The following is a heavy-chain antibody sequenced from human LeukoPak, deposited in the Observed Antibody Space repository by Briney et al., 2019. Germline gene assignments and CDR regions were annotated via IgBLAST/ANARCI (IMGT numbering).Heavy chain of an antibody. V-gene: IGHV4-4*09. D-gene: IGHD6-13*01. CDR1: GGSISSYY. J-gene: IGHJ4*02. Sequence: PSETPSLTCTVSGGSISSYYWSWIRQPPGKGLEWIGYIYTSGSTNYNPSLKSRVTISVDTSKNQFSLKLSSVTAADTAVYYCARGYVFFFHYWGQGTLVTVSS. CDR2: IYTSGST. CDR3: ARGYVFFFHY.